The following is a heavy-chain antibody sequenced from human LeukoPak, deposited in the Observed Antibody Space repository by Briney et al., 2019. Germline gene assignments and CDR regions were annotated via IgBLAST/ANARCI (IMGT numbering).Heavy chain of an antibody. J-gene: IGHJ4*02. V-gene: IGHV4-59*01. D-gene: IGHD6-13*01. CDR2: IYYSGST. Sequence: SETLSLTCTVSGGSISSYYWSWIRQPPEKGLEWIGYIYYSGSTNYNPSLKSRVTISVDTSKNQFSLKLSSVAAADTAVYYCAREGKQLVSVFDYWGQGTLVTVSS. CDR3: AREGKQLVSVFDY. CDR1: GGSISSYY.